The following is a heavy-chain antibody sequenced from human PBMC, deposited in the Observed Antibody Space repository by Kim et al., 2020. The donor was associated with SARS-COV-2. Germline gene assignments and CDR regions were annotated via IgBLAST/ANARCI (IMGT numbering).Heavy chain of an antibody. Sequence: SETLSLTCTVSGGSVSSGSYYWSWIRQPPGKGLEWIGYIYYSGSTNYNPSLKSRVTISVDTSKNQFSLKLSSVTAADTAVYYCARQKVVTDAFDIWGQGTMVTVSS. D-gene: IGHD2-21*02. V-gene: IGHV4-61*01. CDR3: ARQKVVTDAFDI. CDR1: GGSVSSGSYY. CDR2: IYYSGST. J-gene: IGHJ3*02.